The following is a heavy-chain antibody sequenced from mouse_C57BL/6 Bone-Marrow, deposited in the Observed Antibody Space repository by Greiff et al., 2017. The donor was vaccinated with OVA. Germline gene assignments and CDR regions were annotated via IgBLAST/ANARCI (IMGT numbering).Heavy chain of an antibody. CDR1: GFTFSSYG. D-gene: IGHD2-3*01. CDR3: ASLYDGFPWFAY. Sequence: EVMLVESGGDLVKPGGSLKLSCAASGFTFSSYGMSWVRQTPDKRLEWVATISSGGSYTYYPDSVKGRFTISRDNAKNTLYLQMSILRSEDTAMYYCASLYDGFPWFAYWGQGTLVSVSA. V-gene: IGHV5-6*01. CDR2: ISSGGSYT. J-gene: IGHJ3*01.